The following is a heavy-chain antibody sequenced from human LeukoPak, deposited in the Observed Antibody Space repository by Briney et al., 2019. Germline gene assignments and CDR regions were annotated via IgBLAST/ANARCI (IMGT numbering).Heavy chain of an antibody. J-gene: IGHJ4*02. CDR1: GFTFSSYS. D-gene: IGHD3-22*01. CDR2: ISSSSSYI. V-gene: IGHV3-21*01. Sequence: PGGSLRLSCAASGFTFSSYSMNWVRQAPGKGLEWVSSISSSSSYIYYADSVKGRFTISRDNAKNSLYLQMNSLRAEDTAVCYCARGLTMTTHFDYWGQGTLVTVSS. CDR3: ARGLTMTTHFDY.